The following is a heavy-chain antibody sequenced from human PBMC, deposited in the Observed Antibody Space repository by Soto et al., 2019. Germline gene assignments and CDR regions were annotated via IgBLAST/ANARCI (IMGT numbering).Heavy chain of an antibody. V-gene: IGHV2-5*02. J-gene: IGHJ5*02. Sequence: SGPTLVNPTQTLALTCTFSGFSLSTSGVGVGWIRQPPGKALEWLALIYWDDDKRYSPSLKSRLTITKDTSKNQVVLTMTNMDPVDTATYYCAHSRRPGIAAARYWFDPWGQGTXVTVSS. D-gene: IGHD6-13*01. CDR3: AHSRRPGIAAARYWFDP. CDR2: IYWDDDK. CDR1: GFSLSTSGVG.